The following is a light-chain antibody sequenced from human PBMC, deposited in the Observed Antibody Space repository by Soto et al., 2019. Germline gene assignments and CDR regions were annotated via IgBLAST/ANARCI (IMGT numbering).Light chain of an antibody. CDR1: QDIRKY. Sequence: IQMTQSPSSLSASVVDRFTITFQATQDIRKYLNWYQQKPGKAPKLLIYDASSLETGVPSRFSGSGSGTDFTLTISSLQPEDFATYYCQQYDNLPLIFGQGTRLEI. J-gene: IGKJ5*01. V-gene: IGKV1-33*01. CDR2: DAS. CDR3: QQYDNLPLI.